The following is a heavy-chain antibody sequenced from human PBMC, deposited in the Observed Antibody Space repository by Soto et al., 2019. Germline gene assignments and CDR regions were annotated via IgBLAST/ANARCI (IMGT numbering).Heavy chain of an antibody. V-gene: IGHV3-9*01. CDR1: GFTLYDHA. CDR3: AKGNTFFDY. D-gene: IGHD2-2*02. J-gene: IGHJ4*02. Sequence: APRLSRAASGFTLYDHALHWVRQAPGKGLEWVSGISWNSGSIGYADSVKGRFTISRDNAKNSLYLQMNSLRAEDTALYYCAKGNTFFDYWGQGTLVTVSS. CDR2: ISWNSGSI.